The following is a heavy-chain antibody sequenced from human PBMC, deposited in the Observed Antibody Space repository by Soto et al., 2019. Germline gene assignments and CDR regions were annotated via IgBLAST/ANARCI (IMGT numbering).Heavy chain of an antibody. J-gene: IGHJ6*02. CDR2: IYYSGNT. CDR1: RGSISSGGYY. CDR3: ARQPFCTSAKCYRGSYYYYYAMGV. Sequence: TSETLSLTCTVSRGSISSGGYYWNWIRQHPGKGLEWIGYIYYSGNTYYNPSLKSRVTISVDTSKDQFSLKLTSVTAADTAIYYCARQPFCTSAKCYRGSYYYYYAMGVWGQGTTVTVSS. D-gene: IGHD2-2*02. V-gene: IGHV4-31*03.